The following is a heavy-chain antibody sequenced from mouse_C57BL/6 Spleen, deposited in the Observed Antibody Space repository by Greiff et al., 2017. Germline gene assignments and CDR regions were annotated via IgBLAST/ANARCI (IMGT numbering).Heavy chain of an antibody. CDR3: ASPAYYSNYGAMDY. V-gene: IGHV1-80*01. D-gene: IGHD2-5*01. CDR1: GYAFSSYW. J-gene: IGHJ4*01. Sequence: QVQLQQSGAELVKPGASVKISCKASGYAFSSYWMNWVKQRPGKGLEWIGQIYPGDGDTNYNGKFKGKATLTADKSSSTAYMQLSSLTSEDSAVYFCASPAYYSNYGAMDYWGQGTSVTVSS. CDR2: IYPGDGDT.